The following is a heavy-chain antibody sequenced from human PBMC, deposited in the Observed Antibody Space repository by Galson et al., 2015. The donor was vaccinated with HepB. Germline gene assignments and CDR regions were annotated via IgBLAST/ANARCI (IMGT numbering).Heavy chain of an antibody. J-gene: IGHJ4*02. CDR3: ARVIYDYGDYEDRSYYFDY. V-gene: IGHV3-48*02. CDR2: ISSSSTI. Sequence: SLRLSCAASGFTFSSYSMNWVRQAPGKGLEWVSYISSSSTIYYADSVKGRFTISRDNAKNSLYLQMNSLRDEDTAVYYCARVIYDYGDYEDRSYYFDYWGQGTLVTVSS. CDR1: GFTFSSYS. D-gene: IGHD4-17*01.